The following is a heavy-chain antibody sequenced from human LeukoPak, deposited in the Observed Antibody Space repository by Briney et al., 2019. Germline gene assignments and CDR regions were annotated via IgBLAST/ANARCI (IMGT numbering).Heavy chain of an antibody. D-gene: IGHD2-21*02. J-gene: IGHJ6*02. Sequence: GGSLRLSCAAPGYSFNAYAMSWVRQAPGKGLEWVSSITGDGNTIIYADSVKGRFTISRDYSKNTLYLQMNSLRVEDTAIYYCAKRGDYYSYYYVMEVWGQGTTVIVSS. CDR1: GYSFNAYA. CDR3: AKRGDYYSYYYVMEV. CDR2: ITGDGNTI. V-gene: IGHV3-23*01.